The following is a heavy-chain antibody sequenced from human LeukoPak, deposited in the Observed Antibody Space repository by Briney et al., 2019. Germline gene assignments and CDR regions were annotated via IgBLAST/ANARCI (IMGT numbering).Heavy chain of an antibody. CDR1: GFTVSSNY. CDR3: ASGSGYYHDAFDI. D-gene: IGHD3-22*01. Sequence: RGCLRLSCAPSGFTVSSNYMSWVRQAPGKWLGWGSVIYSVGSTYYADSVKGRFTISRDNSKNTLYLQMNSLRAEDTAVYYCASGSGYYHDAFDIWGQGTMVSVSS. J-gene: IGHJ3*02. CDR2: IYSVGST. V-gene: IGHV3-53*01.